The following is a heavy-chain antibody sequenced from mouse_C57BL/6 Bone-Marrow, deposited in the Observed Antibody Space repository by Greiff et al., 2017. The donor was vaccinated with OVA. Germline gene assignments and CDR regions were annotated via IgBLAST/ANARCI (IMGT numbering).Heavy chain of an antibody. CDR3: TREESNWSFDY. CDR1: GFTFSSYA. V-gene: IGHV5-9-1*02. Sequence: EVKVVESGEGLVKPGGSLKLSCAASGFTFSSYAMSWVRQTPEKRLEWVAYISSGGDYIYYADTVKGRFTISRDHARNTLYLQMSSLKSEDTAMYYSTREESNWSFDYWRQGTTLTVSS. CDR2: ISSGGDYI. D-gene: IGHD2-5*01. J-gene: IGHJ2*01.